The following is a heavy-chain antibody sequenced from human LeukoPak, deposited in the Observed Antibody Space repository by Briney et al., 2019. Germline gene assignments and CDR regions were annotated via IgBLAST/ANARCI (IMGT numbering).Heavy chain of an antibody. D-gene: IGHD3-22*01. Sequence: GGSLRLSCAASGFTFSSYDMHWVRQATGKGLEWVSAIGTAGDTYYPGSVKGRFTISRENAKNSLYLQMNSLRAGDTAVYYCARSNYDSSGYRAFDIWGQGTMVTVSS. CDR3: ARSNYDSSGYRAFDI. CDR1: GFTFSSYD. V-gene: IGHV3-13*01. J-gene: IGHJ3*02. CDR2: IGTAGDT.